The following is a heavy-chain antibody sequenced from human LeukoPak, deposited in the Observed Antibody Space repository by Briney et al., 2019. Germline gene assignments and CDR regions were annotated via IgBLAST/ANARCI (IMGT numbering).Heavy chain of an antibody. J-gene: IGHJ6*04. CDR2: IKEDGSEK. V-gene: IGHV3-7*01. CDR3: AELGITMIGGV. D-gene: IGHD3-10*02. Sequence: GGSLRLSCAASGFTFRNYWMSWVRQAPGKGLEWVANIKEDGSEKYSVDSVRGRFTISRDNAKNSLYLQMNSLRAEDTAVYYCAELGITMIGGVWGKGTTVTISS. CDR1: GFTFRNYW.